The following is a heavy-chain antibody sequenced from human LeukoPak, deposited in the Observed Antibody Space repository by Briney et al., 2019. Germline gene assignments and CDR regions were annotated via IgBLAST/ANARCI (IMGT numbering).Heavy chain of an antibody. J-gene: IGHJ6*02. D-gene: IGHD2-15*01. V-gene: IGHV3-48*03. Sequence: GGSLRLSCVASGITFSSAEMNWVRQAPGKGLEWISYISSSGTTIHYADSVKGRFTVSRDNGEHSLYLQMSSPRAEDTAVYYCARDRGIFTRYYYAMDVWGQGTTVTVSS. CDR1: GITFSSAE. CDR3: ARDRGIFTRYYYAMDV. CDR2: ISSSGTTI.